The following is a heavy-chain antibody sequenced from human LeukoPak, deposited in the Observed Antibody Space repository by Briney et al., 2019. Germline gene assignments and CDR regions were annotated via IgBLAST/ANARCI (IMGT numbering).Heavy chain of an antibody. CDR2: ISGSGGST. J-gene: IGHJ4*02. CDR1: GFTFSSYA. Sequence: GGSLRLSCAASGFTFSSYAMSWVRQAPGKGLEWVSAISGSGGSTYYADSVKGRFTISRDNSKNTLYLQMNSLRAEDTAVYYCAKAGGGYYDSSARAHFDYWGQGTLVTVSP. V-gene: IGHV3-23*01. D-gene: IGHD3-22*01. CDR3: AKAGGGYYDSSARAHFDY.